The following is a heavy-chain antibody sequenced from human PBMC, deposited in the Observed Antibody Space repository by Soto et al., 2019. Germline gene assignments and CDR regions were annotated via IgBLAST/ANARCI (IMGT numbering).Heavy chain of an antibody. CDR2: INPNSGGT. J-gene: IGHJ4*02. V-gene: IGHV1-2*04. CDR1: GYTFTGYY. D-gene: IGHD1-20*01. CDR3: AKSPSNWNHPALFDY. Sequence: ASVKVSCKASGYTFTGYYMHWVRQAPGQGLEWMGWINPNSGGTNYAQKFQGWVTMTRDTSISTAYMELSRLRADDTAVYYCAKSPSNWNHPALFDYWGQGTLVTVSS.